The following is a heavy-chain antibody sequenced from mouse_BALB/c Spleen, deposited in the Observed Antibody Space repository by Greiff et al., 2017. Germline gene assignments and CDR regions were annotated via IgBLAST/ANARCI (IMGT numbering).Heavy chain of an antibody. V-gene: IGHV2-2*02. CDR1: GFSLTSYG. CDR2: IWSGGST. Sequence: QVQLKQSGPGLVQPSQSLSITCTVSGFSLTSYGVHWVRQSPGKGLEWLGVIWSGGSTDYNAAFISRLSISKDNSKSQVFFKMNSLQANDTAIYYCAQGDYRYDVDYAMDYWGQGTSVTVSS. J-gene: IGHJ4*01. CDR3: AQGDYRYDVDYAMDY. D-gene: IGHD2-14*01.